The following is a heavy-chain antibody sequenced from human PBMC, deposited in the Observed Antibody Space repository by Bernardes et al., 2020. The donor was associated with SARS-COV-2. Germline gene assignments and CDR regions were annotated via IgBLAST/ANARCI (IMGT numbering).Heavy chain of an antibody. Sequence: VGSLLLSCAASGFTFRSFAMSWVRQAPGPGLAWVSGLNQSGGITYYADSVKGRSTISRDNSKNKLYLDMNSLRVEDTAVYYCAKRKFSGSDSPRGFDCWGQGTLVTVSS. D-gene: IGHD5-12*01. CDR2: LNQSGGIT. CDR1: GFTFRSFA. J-gene: IGHJ4*02. V-gene: IGHV3-23*01. CDR3: AKRKFSGSDSPRGFDC.